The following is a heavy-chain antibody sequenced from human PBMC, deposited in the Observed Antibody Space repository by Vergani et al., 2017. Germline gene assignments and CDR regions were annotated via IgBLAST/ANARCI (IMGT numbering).Heavy chain of an antibody. CDR3: AKDGASGYDSRGYFDY. CDR1: GFTFSSYG. CDR2: IRYDGSNK. Sequence: VQLLESGGGLVQPGGSLRLSCAASGFTFSSYGMHWVRQAPGKGLEWVAFIRYDGSNKYYADSVKGRFTISRDNSKNTLYLQMNSLRAEDTAVYYWAKDGASGYDSRGYFDYWGQGTLVTVSS. J-gene: IGHJ4*02. V-gene: IGHV3-30*02. D-gene: IGHD5-12*01.